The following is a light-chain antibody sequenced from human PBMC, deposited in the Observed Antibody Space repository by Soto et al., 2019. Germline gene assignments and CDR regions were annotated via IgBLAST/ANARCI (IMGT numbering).Light chain of an antibody. CDR2: WAS. V-gene: IGKV4-1*01. J-gene: IGKJ1*01. CDR1: QSVLSSSNNKNC. Sequence: DIVMTQSPDSLAVSLGERATINCKSSQSVLSSSNNKNCLAWYQQKPGQPPRLLIYWASTRESGVPDRFSGSGSGTDFTLTISSLQAEDVAVYYCQHYYSIPWTFGQGTKVESK. CDR3: QHYYSIPWT.